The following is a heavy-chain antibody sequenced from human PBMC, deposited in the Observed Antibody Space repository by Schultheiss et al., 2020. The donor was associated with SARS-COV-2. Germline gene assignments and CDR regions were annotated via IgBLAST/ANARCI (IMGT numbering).Heavy chain of an antibody. D-gene: IGHD3-16*01. Sequence: SETLSLTCAVYGGSFSGYYWSWIRQPPGKGLEWIGEINHSGSTNYNPSLKSRVTISVDTSKNQFSLKLSSVTAADTAVYYCARIPRSMITFGGVIRGYYFDYWGQGTLVTVSS. CDR3: ARIPRSMITFGGVIRGYYFDY. CDR1: GGSFSGYY. CDR2: INHSGST. V-gene: IGHV4-34*01. J-gene: IGHJ4*02.